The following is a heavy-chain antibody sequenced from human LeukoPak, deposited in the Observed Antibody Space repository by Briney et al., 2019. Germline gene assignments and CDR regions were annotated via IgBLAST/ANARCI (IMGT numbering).Heavy chain of an antibody. Sequence: GGSLRPSCVASGFTFTTYWMHWVRQPPGKGLVWVSRINGDGSNSNYADSVKGRFTISRDNARNTLYLQMNGLRAEDTALYYCARTSPTSHFDFWGQGTLVTVSS. CDR1: GFTFTTYW. D-gene: IGHD3-16*01. V-gene: IGHV3-74*01. CDR3: ARTSPTSHFDF. J-gene: IGHJ4*02. CDR2: INGDGSNS.